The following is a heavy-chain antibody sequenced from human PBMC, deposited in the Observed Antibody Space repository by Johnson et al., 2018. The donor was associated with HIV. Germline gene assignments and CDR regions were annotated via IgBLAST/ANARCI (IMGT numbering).Heavy chain of an antibody. D-gene: IGHD6-13*01. CDR1: GFTFSDYY. V-gene: IGHV3-11*04. CDR3: ARDQAYSSSWEGVFDI. Sequence: QMQLVESGGGLVHPGGSLRLSCAASGFTFSDYYMSWIRQAPGKGLEWVSYISSSGSTIYYADSVKGRFTISRDNAKNSLYLQMNSLTADDTAVYYCARDQAYSSSWEGVFDIWGQGTMVTVS. J-gene: IGHJ3*02. CDR2: ISSSGSTI.